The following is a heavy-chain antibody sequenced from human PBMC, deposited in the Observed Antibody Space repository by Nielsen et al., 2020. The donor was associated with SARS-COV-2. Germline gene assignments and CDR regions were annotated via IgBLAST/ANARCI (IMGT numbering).Heavy chain of an antibody. V-gene: IGHV3-74*01. J-gene: IGHJ6*03. D-gene: IGHD2-2*02. CDR2: INSDGSST. Sequence: WIRQPPGKGLVWVSRINSDGSSTSYADSVKGRFTISRGNAKNTLYLQMNSLRAEDTAVYYCARAGVVVVPAAIRYYYYYMDVWGKGTTVTVSS. CDR3: ARAGVVVVPAAIRYYYYYMDV.